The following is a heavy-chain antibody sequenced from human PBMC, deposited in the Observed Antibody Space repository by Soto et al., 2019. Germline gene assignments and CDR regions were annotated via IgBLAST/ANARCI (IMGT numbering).Heavy chain of an antibody. CDR1: GFTFSSHP. CDR3: ANRLGNYYFSGLRFDL. CDR2: IGERGDGT. J-gene: IGHJ3*01. D-gene: IGHD1-26*01. V-gene: IGHV3-23*01. Sequence: GGSLRLSCAASGFTFSSHPMSWVRQAPGKGLEWVSAIGERGDGTAYRDSVKGRFTISRDNFKNMLYLQMDSLRAEDTAVYYCANRLGNYYFSGLRFDLWGQGTMVTVSS.